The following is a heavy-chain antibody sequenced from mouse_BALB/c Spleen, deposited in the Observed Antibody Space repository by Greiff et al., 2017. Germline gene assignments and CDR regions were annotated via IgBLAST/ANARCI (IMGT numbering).Heavy chain of an antibody. CDR1: GYTFSSYW. Sequence: QVQLQQSGAELMKPGASVKISCKATGYTFSSYWIEWVKQRPGHGLEWIGEILPGSGSTNYNEKFKGKATFTADTSSNTAYMQLSSLTSEDSAVYYCARGPKYGNYEAMDYWGQGTSVTVSS. CDR3: ARGPKYGNYEAMDY. D-gene: IGHD2-10*02. V-gene: IGHV1-9*01. J-gene: IGHJ4*01. CDR2: ILPGSGST.